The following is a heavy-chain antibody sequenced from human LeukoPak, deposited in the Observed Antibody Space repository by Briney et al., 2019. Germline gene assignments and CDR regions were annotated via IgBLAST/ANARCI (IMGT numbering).Heavy chain of an antibody. CDR3: ALTPPSKWAFDY. Sequence: GGSLRLSCAASGFTVSSNFLSWVRQAPGKGLEWVSVIYGGGSTYFADSVKGRFTISRDNSKNTLYLQMNSLRAEDTAVYYCALTPPSKWAFDYWGQGTLVTVSS. J-gene: IGHJ4*02. CDR2: IYGGGST. D-gene: IGHD1-26*01. CDR1: GFTVSSNF. V-gene: IGHV3-53*01.